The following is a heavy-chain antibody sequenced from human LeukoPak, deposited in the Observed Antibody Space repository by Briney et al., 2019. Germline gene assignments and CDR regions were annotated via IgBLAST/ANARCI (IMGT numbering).Heavy chain of an antibody. J-gene: IGHJ4*02. CDR1: GFTFSSFS. CDR3: ARGTYGDFDY. CDR2: ISSASTYI. D-gene: IGHD4-17*01. V-gene: IGHV3-21*01. Sequence: GGSLRLSCAASGFTFSSFSMNWVRQAPGKGLEWVSSISSASTYIYYTDSVKGRFTISRDNAKNSLYLQMNSLRAEDTAVYYCARGTYGDFDYWGQGTLVTVSS.